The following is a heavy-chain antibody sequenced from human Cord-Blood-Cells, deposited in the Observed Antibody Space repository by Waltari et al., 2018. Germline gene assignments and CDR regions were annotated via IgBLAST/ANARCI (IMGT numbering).Heavy chain of an antibody. D-gene: IGHD3-10*01. CDR2: IYYSGST. CDR3: ARHALTYYYGSGSYNWFDP. Sequence: QLQLQESGPGLVKPSETLSLTCTVSGGSISSSSYYWGWIRQPPGKGLEWIGSIYYSGSTNYKPSLTRRVTIAVDTSKNQFSLKRSSVTAADTAVYYCARHALTYYYGSGSYNWFDPWGQGTLVTVSS. CDR1: GGSISSSSYY. J-gene: IGHJ5*02. V-gene: IGHV4-39*07.